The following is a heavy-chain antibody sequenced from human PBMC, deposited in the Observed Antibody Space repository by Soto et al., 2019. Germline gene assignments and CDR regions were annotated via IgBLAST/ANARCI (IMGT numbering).Heavy chain of an antibody. V-gene: IGHV3-23*01. D-gene: IGHD5-18*01. Sequence: GGSLRLSCAASGFTFGTYAMNWVRQAPGKGLEWVSGISGSGGSTYYTDSVKGRFTTSRDNSKNTLYLQMNSLRADDTAVYYCAKDRSVDTRDWFDPWGQGTLVTVSS. CDR1: GFTFGTYA. CDR2: ISGSGGST. CDR3: AKDRSVDTRDWFDP. J-gene: IGHJ5*02.